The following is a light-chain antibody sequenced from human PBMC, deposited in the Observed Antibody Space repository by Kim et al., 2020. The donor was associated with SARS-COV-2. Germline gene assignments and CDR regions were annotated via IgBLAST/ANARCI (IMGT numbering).Light chain of an antibody. Sequence: PGEGAPLSCSASQSVSSSYLAWYQQKPGQAPRLLVYGASSRATGIPDRFSGSGSGTDFTLTISRLEPEDFAVYYCQQYGSSPPWTFGQGTKVDIK. J-gene: IGKJ1*01. CDR2: GAS. V-gene: IGKV3-20*01. CDR3: QQYGSSPPWT. CDR1: QSVSSSY.